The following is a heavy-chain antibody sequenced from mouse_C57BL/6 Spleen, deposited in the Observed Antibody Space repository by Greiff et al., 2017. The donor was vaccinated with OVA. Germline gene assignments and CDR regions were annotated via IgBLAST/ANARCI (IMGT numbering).Heavy chain of an antibody. V-gene: IGHV1-15*01. CDR3: ARSGSSGYSYYFDY. CDR1: GYTFTDYE. CDR2: IDPETGGT. D-gene: IGHD3-2*02. J-gene: IGHJ2*01. Sequence: QVQLKESGAELVRPGASVTLSCKASGYTFTDYEMHWVKQTPVHGLEWIGAIDPETGGTAYNQKFKGKAILTADKSSSTAYMQLSSLTSEDSAVYYCARSGSSGYSYYFDYWGQGTTLTVSS.